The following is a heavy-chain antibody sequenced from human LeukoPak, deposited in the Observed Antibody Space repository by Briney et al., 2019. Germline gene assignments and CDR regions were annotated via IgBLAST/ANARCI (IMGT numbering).Heavy chain of an antibody. J-gene: IGHJ6*02. CDR1: GFTVSSNY. CDR2: IYSGGST. V-gene: IGHV3-53*01. D-gene: IGHD3-10*01. Sequence: QTGGSLRLSCAASGFTVSSNYMSWVRQAPGKGLEWVSVIYSGGSTYYADSVKGRLTISRDNSKNTLYLQMNRLRAEDTAVYYCARESKPPYLDYYYDGMDVWGQGTTVTVSS. CDR3: ARESKPPYLDYYYDGMDV.